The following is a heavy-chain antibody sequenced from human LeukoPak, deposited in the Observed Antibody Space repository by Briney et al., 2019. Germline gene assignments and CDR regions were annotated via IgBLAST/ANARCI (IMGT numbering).Heavy chain of an antibody. CDR2: ISSSSSTI. J-gene: IGHJ3*02. Sequence: PGGSLRLSCAASGFTFSSYSMNWVRQAPGKGLEWVSYISSSSSTIYYADSVKGRFTISRDNAKNSPYLQMNSLRAEDTAVYYCARAGANYYGSGSYYNDAFDIWGQGTMVTVSS. V-gene: IGHV3-48*01. CDR3: ARAGANYYGSGSYYNDAFDI. D-gene: IGHD3-10*01. CDR1: GFTFSSYS.